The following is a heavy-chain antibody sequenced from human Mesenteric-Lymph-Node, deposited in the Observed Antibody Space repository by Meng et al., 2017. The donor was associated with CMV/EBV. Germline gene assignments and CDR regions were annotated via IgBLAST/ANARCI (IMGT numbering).Heavy chain of an antibody. V-gene: IGHV3-30*04. CDR2: ISYDGSQK. J-gene: IGHJ4*02. CDR3: ARGGSTYFDY. D-gene: IGHD1-1*01. CDR1: GFIFSRYA. Sequence: GGSLRLSCAASGFIFSRYAIHWVRQAPGKGLEWVGVISYDGSQKNYADSVKGQFTISRDNSKNTLYLQMNSLRAEDTAVYYCARGGSTYFDYWGQGTLVTVSS.